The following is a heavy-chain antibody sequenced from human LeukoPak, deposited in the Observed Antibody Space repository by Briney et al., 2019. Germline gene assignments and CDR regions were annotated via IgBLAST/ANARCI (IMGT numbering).Heavy chain of an antibody. V-gene: IGHV1-69-2*01. CDR1: GYTFTDYY. CDR2: VDPEDGET. J-gene: IGHJ4*02. D-gene: IGHD3-3*01. CDR3: ATSSQIFGVVIPPDY. Sequence: ASVKVSCKVSGYTFTDYYMHWVQQAPGKGLEWMGLVDPEDGETIYAEKFQGRVTITADTSTDTAYVELSSLRSEDTAVYYCATSSQIFGVVIPPDYWGQGTLVTVSS.